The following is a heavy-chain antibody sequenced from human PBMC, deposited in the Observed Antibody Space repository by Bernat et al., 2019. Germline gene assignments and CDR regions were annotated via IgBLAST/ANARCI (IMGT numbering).Heavy chain of an antibody. D-gene: IGHD3-10*01. CDR3: ATSGSGSYGDY. CDR1: GYTLTELS. J-gene: IGHJ4*02. CDR2: FDPEDGET. V-gene: IGHV1-24*01. Sequence: QVQLVQSGAEVKKPGASVKVSCKVSGYTLTELSMHWVRQAPGKGLEWMGGFDPEDGETIYAQKFQGRVTMPEDTSTDTAYMELSSLRSEDTAVYYCATSGSGSYGDYWGQGTLVTVSS.